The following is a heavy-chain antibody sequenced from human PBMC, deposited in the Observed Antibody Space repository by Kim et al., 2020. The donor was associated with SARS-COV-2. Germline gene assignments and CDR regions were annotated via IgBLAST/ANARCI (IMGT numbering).Heavy chain of an antibody. V-gene: IGHV3-53*01. D-gene: IGHD3-10*01. J-gene: IGHJ4*02. Sequence: GGSLRLSCAASGFTVSSNYMSWVRQAPGKGLEWVSVIYSGGSTYYADSVKGRFTISRDNSKNTLYLQMNSLRAEDTAVYYCARELRLWFGELSYPRYFDYWGQGTLVTVSS. CDR3: ARELRLWFGELSYPRYFDY. CDR1: GFTVSSNY. CDR2: IYSGGST.